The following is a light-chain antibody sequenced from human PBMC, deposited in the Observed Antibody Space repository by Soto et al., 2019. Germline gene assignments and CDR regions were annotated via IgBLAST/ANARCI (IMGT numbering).Light chain of an antibody. V-gene: IGKV1-5*01. CDR3: QHYYSNVYT. Sequence: DIQMTQSPSTLSASVGDRVTITCRASQTISNWLAWYQQKPGKAPKVLIYDASSLQSGVPSRFSGSGSGTEFTLTISSLQPDDFATYYCQHYYSNVYTCGQGTKVEI. CDR2: DAS. CDR1: QTISNW. J-gene: IGKJ2*01.